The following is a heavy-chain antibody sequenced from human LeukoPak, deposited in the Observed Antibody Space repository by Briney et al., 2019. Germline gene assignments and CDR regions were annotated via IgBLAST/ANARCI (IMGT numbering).Heavy chain of an antibody. V-gene: IGHV4-59*01. Sequence: PSETLSLTCTVSGGSISSYYWSWIRQPPGKGLEWIGYIYYSGSTNYNPSLKSRVTISVDTSKNQFSLTLSSVTAADTAVYYCARATIYDFWSGYYVLGYFDYWGQGTLGTVSS. J-gene: IGHJ4*02. CDR3: ARATIYDFWSGYYVLGYFDY. CDR1: GGSISSYY. D-gene: IGHD3-3*01. CDR2: IYYSGST.